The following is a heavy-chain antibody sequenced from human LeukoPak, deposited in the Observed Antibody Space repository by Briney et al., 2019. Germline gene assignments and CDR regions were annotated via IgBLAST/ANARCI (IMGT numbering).Heavy chain of an antibody. J-gene: IGHJ4*02. V-gene: IGHV3-7*01. D-gene: IGHD3-16*02. CDR2: IKQDGSEK. CDR1: GFTFSSYW. Sequence: PVGSLRLSCAASGFTFSSYWMSWVRQAPGKGLEWVANIKQDGSEKYYVDSVKGRFTISRDNAKNSLYLQMNSLRAEDTAVYYCARDQVAYYDYVWGSYRSRLFDYWGQGTLVTVSS. CDR3: ARDQVAYYDYVWGSYRSRLFDY.